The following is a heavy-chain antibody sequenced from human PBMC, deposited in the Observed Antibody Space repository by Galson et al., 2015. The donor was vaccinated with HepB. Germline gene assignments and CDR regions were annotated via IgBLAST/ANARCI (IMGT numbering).Heavy chain of an antibody. J-gene: IGHJ5*01. D-gene: IGHD3-3*01. CDR3: ARVGGVRFLEWLPRGNWFDP. CDR1: GGSFSGYY. V-gene: IGHV4-34*01. Sequence: ETLSLTCAVYGGSFSGYYWSWIRQPPGKGLEWIGEINHSGSTNYNPSLKSRVTISVDTSKNQFSLKLSSVTAADTAVYYCARVGGVRFLEWLPRGNWFDPWGQGTTVTVAS. CDR2: INHSGST.